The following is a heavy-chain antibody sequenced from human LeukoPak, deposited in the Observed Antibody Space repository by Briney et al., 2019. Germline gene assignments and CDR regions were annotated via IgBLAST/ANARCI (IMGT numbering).Heavy chain of an antibody. CDR2: ISSDGSST. J-gene: IGHJ3*02. Sequence: PGASLRLSCAASGFTFSSYWMHWVRQPPGKGLVWVSRISSDGSSTSYADSVKGRFTISRDNAKNSLYLQMNSLRAEDTAVYFCARGGGAFDIWGQGTMATVSS. CDR1: GFTFSSYW. V-gene: IGHV3-74*01. D-gene: IGHD5-12*01. CDR3: ARGGGAFDI.